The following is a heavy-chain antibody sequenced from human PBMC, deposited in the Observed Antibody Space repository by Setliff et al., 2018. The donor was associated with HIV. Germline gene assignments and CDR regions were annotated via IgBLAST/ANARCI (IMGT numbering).Heavy chain of an antibody. CDR3: ARDHCSSSGCYEYSYYGMDV. Sequence: GASVKVSCKASGGTFSSYAISWVRQAPGQGLEWMGRINPNNGGTNYAQKFQGRVTMTRDTSISTAYMELSRLRSDDTAVYYCARDHCSSSGCYEYSYYGMDVWGQGTTVTVSS. CDR2: INPNNGGT. J-gene: IGHJ6*02. V-gene: IGHV1-2*02. CDR1: GGTFSSYA. D-gene: IGHD2-2*01.